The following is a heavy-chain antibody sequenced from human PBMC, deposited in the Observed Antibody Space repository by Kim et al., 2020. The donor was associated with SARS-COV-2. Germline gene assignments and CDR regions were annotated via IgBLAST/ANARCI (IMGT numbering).Heavy chain of an antibody. CDR2: ISGSGGST. J-gene: IGHJ6*02. Sequence: GGSLRLSCAASGFTFSSYAMSWVRQAPGKGLEWVSAISGSGGSTYYADSVKGRFTISRDNSKNTLYLQMNSLRAEDTAVYYCAKPYYDILTGYYNYGMDVWGQGTTVTVSS. CDR1: GFTFSSYA. V-gene: IGHV3-23*01. CDR3: AKPYYDILTGYYNYGMDV. D-gene: IGHD3-9*01.